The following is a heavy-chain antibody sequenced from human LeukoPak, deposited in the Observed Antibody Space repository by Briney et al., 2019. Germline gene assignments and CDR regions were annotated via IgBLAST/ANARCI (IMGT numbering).Heavy chain of an antibody. CDR2: MDESENG. V-gene: IGHV4-59*01. J-gene: IGHJ5*02. CDR3: AKVVSSGRRLFNCFDP. CDR1: GASINNSY. D-gene: IGHD3-10*02. Sequence: SETLSLICIVSGASINNSYWTWIRHPPGEGVEWIGYMDESENGNYNPSLKTRLPISVETPKKEFSLKLSSGSPAHAAVYYCAKVVSSGRRLFNCFDPWGQGTLVTASS.